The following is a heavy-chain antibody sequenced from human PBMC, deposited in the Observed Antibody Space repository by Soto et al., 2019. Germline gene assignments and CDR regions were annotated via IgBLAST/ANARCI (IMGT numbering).Heavy chain of an antibody. Sequence: GGSLRLSCAASGFTFSSYSMNWVRQAPGKGLEWVSSISSSSSYIYYADSVKGRFTISRDNAKNSLYLQMNSLRAEDTAVYYCARRSSPYYYYGMDAWGQGATVTVSS. CDR2: ISSSSSYI. V-gene: IGHV3-21*01. CDR1: GFTFSSYS. CDR3: ARRSSPYYYYGMDA. J-gene: IGHJ6*02. D-gene: IGHD6-6*01.